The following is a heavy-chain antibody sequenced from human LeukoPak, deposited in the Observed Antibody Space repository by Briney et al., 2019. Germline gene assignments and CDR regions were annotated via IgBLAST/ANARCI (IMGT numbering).Heavy chain of an antibody. V-gene: IGHV3-23*01. CDR2: ISGSGGYT. J-gene: IGHJ4*02. D-gene: IGHD2-2*01. CDR1: GFTFSSYD. Sequence: GGSLRLSCAASGFTFSSYDITWVRQAPGKGLEWVPGISGSGGYTRYADSVKGRFTISRDNSKNTLYLQMNSLRAEDTALYYCAKFGCSSTSCPFDSWGQGTPVTVSS. CDR3: AKFGCSSTSCPFDS.